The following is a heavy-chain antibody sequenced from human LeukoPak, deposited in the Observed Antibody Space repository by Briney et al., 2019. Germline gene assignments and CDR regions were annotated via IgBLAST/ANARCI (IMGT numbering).Heavy chain of an antibody. J-gene: IGHJ4*02. V-gene: IGHV3-48*03. CDR3: ARGQQWLVRPSFDY. CDR2: IGSSGSLI. CDR1: GFTFSSYE. Sequence: QPGGSLRLSCAASGFTFSSYEMNWVRQAPGKGLEWVSYIGSSGSLIYYAASVKGRFTISRDNAKNSLYLQMNSLRAEDTAVYYCARGQQWLVRPSFDYWSQGTLVTVSS. D-gene: IGHD6-19*01.